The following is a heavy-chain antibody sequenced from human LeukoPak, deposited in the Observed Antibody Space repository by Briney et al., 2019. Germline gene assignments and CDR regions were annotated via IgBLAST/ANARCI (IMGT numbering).Heavy chain of an antibody. J-gene: IGHJ3*02. Sequence: PGGSLRLSCAASGFTFSDYYMSWIRQAPGKGLEWVSHIYSSDATYADSVKGRFSISRDNAKNSLFLQMNSLRDEDTAVYYCARDLHYAFDIWGQGTMVTVSS. CDR1: GFTFSDYY. CDR3: ARDLHYAFDI. V-gene: IGHV3-11*04. D-gene: IGHD3-10*01. CDR2: IYSSDAT.